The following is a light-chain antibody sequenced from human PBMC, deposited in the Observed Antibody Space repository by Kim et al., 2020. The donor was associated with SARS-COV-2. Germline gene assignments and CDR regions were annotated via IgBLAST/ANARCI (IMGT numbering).Light chain of an antibody. CDR3: QHYSNWPPWT. CDR1: RSSSSN. V-gene: IGKV3-15*01. CDR2: GTS. Sequence: SPREKTAPSCRASRSSSSNLAWCQQNTGQAPRLLICGTSTRATGSPSRFSGGGSGTDFTLTISSLQSEDFAVYYCQHYSNWPPWTFGQGTKVDIK. J-gene: IGKJ1*01.